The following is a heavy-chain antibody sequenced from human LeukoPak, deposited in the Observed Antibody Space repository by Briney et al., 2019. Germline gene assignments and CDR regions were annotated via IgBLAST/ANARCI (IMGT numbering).Heavy chain of an antibody. Sequence: PGGSLRLSCAASGFTFSSYAMHWVRQAPGKGLEWVAVISYDGSNKYYADSVKGRFTISRDNSKNTLYLQMNSLRAEDTAVYYCARAEGYCSSTSCYTFGGFDYWGQGTLVTVSS. CDR3: ARAEGYCSSTSCYTFGGFDY. V-gene: IGHV3-30-3*01. CDR2: ISYDGSNK. CDR1: GFTFSSYA. J-gene: IGHJ4*02. D-gene: IGHD2-2*02.